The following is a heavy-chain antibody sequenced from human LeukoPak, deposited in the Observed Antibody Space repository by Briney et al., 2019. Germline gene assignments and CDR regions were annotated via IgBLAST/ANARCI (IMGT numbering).Heavy chain of an antibody. CDR3: AREVMGGWFDP. D-gene: IGHD1-26*01. CDR1: GGSISSYY. CDR2: IYHSGST. J-gene: IGHJ5*02. Sequence: PSETLSLTCTVSGGSISSYYWSWIRQPPGKGLEWIGYIYHSGSTYYNPSLKSRVTISVDRSKNQFSLKLSSVTAADTAVYYCAREVMGGWFDPWGQGTLVTVSS. V-gene: IGHV4-59*12.